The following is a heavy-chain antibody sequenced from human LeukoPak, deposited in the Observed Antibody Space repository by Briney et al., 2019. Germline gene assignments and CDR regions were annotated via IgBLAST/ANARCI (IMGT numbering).Heavy chain of an antibody. Sequence: SETLSLTCTVSGGSISSYYWSWIRQPPGKGLEWIGYIYYSGSTNYNPSLKSRVTISVDTSKNQFSLKLSSVTAADTAVYYCARARFMVRGTQFDYWGQGTLVTVSS. V-gene: IGHV4-59*01. CDR1: GGSISSYY. CDR2: IYYSGST. CDR3: ARARFMVRGTQFDY. J-gene: IGHJ4*02. D-gene: IGHD3-10*01.